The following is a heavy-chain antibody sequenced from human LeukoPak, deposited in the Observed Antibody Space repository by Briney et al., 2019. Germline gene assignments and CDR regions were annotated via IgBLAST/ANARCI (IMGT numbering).Heavy chain of an antibody. J-gene: IGHJ4*02. CDR3: VRDWGNDREFDY. V-gene: IGHV3-48*02. CDR2: ISSSGNTI. D-gene: IGHD3-16*02. Sequence: GGSLRLSCIASKFTFGDYGMNWVRQAPGKGLEWVSFISSSGNTIYYTDSVKGRFTIARDNAKTSVNLQMSSLREEDTAVYYCVRDWGNDREFDYWGQGTLVTVSS. CDR1: KFTFGDYG.